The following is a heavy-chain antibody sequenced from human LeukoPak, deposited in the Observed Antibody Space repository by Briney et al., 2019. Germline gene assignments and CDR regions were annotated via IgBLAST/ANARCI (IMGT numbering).Heavy chain of an antibody. J-gene: IGHJ4*02. Sequence: GGSLRLSCAACGFTFSSYEMNWVRQAPGKGLEWVSYISSSGSTIYYADSVKGRFTISRDNAKNSLYLQMNSLRAEDTAVYYCARESYPRLPPRRFDYWGQGTLVTVSS. CDR2: ISSSGSTI. D-gene: IGHD6-25*01. V-gene: IGHV3-48*03. CDR3: ARESYPRLPPRRFDY. CDR1: GFTFSSYE.